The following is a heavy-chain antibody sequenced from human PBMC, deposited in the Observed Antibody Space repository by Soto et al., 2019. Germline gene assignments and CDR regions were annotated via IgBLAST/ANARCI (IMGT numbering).Heavy chain of an antibody. D-gene: IGHD2-15*01. J-gene: IGHJ5*01. V-gene: IGHV1-18*01. Sequence: ASVKVSCKASGYTFTSYGISWVRQAPGQGLEWMGWISAYNGNTNYAQKLQGRVTMTTDTSTSTAYMELRSLRSDDTAVYYCARASSAVCGGGSCYRLDSSFDSWGQGSLVTVSS. CDR2: ISAYNGNT. CDR1: GYTFTSYG. CDR3: ARASSAVCGGGSCYRLDSSFDS.